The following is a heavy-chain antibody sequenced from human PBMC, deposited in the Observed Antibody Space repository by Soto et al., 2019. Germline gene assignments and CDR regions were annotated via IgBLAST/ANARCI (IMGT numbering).Heavy chain of an antibody. Sequence: QVQLVASGGGVVQPGTSLRLSCEASGFTFSYHAMHWVRPAPGKGLEWVAVVWFDGGNKFYTDSVKGRFTISRDNSKNTLFLQMNSLRVVDTAVYYCARAPAGDYTLYHYYTMDVWGQGTPVTVSS. J-gene: IGHJ6*02. D-gene: IGHD4-17*01. CDR3: ARAPAGDYTLYHYYTMDV. V-gene: IGHV3-33*01. CDR1: GFTFSYHA. CDR2: VWFDGGNK.